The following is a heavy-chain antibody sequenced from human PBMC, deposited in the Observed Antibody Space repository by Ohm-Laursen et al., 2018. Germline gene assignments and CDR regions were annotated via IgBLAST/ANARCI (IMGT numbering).Heavy chain of an antibody. J-gene: IGHJ6*02. CDR3: ATIYGSGSYPREYYYYYGMDV. CDR1: GYTLTELS. D-gene: IGHD3-10*01. Sequence: SVKVSCKVSGYTLTELSMHWVRQASGKGLEWMGGFDPEDGETIYAQKFQGRVTMTEDTSTDTAYMELSSLRSEDTAVYYCATIYGSGSYPREYYYYYGMDVWGQGTTVTVSS. CDR2: FDPEDGET. V-gene: IGHV1-24*01.